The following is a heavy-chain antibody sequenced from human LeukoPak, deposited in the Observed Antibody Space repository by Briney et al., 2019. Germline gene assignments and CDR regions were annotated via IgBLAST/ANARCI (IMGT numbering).Heavy chain of an antibody. D-gene: IGHD4-17*01. CDR1: GGTFSSYA. J-gene: IGHJ4*02. CDR3: ARDPPTVTTYYFDY. CDR2: IIPILGIA. V-gene: IGHV1-69*04. Sequence: SAKVSCKASGGTFSSYAISWVRQAPGQGLEWMGRIIPILGIANYAQKFQGRVTITADKSTSTAYMELSSLRSEDTAVYYCARDPPTVTTYYFDYWGQGTLVTVSS.